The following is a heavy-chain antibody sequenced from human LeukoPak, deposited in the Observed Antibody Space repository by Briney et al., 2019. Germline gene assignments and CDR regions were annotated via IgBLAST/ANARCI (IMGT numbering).Heavy chain of an antibody. CDR3: ARDPRSGFPYNFNY. CDR1: VFTFSTYG. Sequence: GRSLRLSCAPSVFTFSTYGMHWVRQAPGKGLEWVAFIWYDGSNKYYAASVKGRFTISRDDSTNTLFLQMNSPRAEDTAVYYCARDPRSGFPYNFNYWGQGTLVTVSS. CDR2: IWYDGSNK. J-gene: IGHJ4*02. V-gene: IGHV3-33*02. D-gene: IGHD3-3*01.